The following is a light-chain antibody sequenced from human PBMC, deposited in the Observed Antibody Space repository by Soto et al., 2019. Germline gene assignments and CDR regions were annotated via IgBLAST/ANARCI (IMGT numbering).Light chain of an antibody. Sequence: QSVLTQPASVSGSPGQSITISCTGTSSNVGNFNVVSWYQQHPGKAPKVIIYDVSERPSGVSHRFSGSKTGNTASLTISRLQAEDEAYYYCFSHRSGDSHVFGTGTKVTVL. V-gene: IGLV2-23*02. CDR3: FSHRSGDSHV. CDR1: SSNVGNFNV. CDR2: DVS. J-gene: IGLJ1*01.